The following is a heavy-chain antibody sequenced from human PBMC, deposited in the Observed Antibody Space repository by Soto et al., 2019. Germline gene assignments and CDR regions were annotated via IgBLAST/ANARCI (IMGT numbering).Heavy chain of an antibody. CDR3: ARSYSSTGEYYFDY. Sequence: GGSLRLSCAASGFTFSSYGMHWVRQAPGKGLEWVAVIWYDGSNKYYADSVKGRFTISRDNSKNTLYLQMNSLRAEDTAVYYCARSYSSTGEYYFDYWGQGTLVTVSS. CDR2: IWYDGSNK. J-gene: IGHJ4*02. D-gene: IGHD6-13*01. V-gene: IGHV3-33*01. CDR1: GFTFSSYG.